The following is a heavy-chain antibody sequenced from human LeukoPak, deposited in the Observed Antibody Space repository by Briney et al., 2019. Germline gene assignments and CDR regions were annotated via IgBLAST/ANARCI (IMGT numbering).Heavy chain of an antibody. CDR2: ISGDGGST. V-gene: IGHV3-43*02. CDR1: GFTFDDYA. Sequence: GGSLRLSCAASGFTFDDYAMHWVRQAPGKGLEWVSLISGDGGSTYYADSVKGRFTISRDNSKNSLYLQMNSLRTEDTALYYCMTALDHWGQGTLVTVSS. J-gene: IGHJ4*02. CDR3: MTALDH. D-gene: IGHD2-21*02.